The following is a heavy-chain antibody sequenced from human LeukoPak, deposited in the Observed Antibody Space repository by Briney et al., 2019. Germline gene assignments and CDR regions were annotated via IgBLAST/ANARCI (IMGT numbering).Heavy chain of an antibody. V-gene: IGHV3-23*01. D-gene: IGHD2-15*01. CDR2: VSSSGGTT. J-gene: IGHJ6*03. Sequence: GGSLRLSCAASGFTFDDYGMSWVRQAPGKGLEWVSAVSSSGGTTYYADSVKGRFTISRDNSKNTLSLQMNSLRAEDTAIYYCAKNGDRGAYCSGGSCYPYYYYMDVWGKGTTVTISS. CDR3: AKNGDRGAYCSGGSCYPYYYYMDV. CDR1: GFTFDDYG.